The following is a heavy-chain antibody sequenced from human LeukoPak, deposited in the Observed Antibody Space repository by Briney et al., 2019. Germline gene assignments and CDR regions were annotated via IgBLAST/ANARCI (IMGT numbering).Heavy chain of an antibody. CDR1: GFTFITYA. Sequence: GGSPRLSCAASGFTFITYAMTWVRQAPGKGLEWVSAISGSGGRTYFADSVKGRFTISRDNSKNTLFLQMNSLRAEDTAVYYCAKESYCSGTSCYGFDYWGQGTLVTVSS. J-gene: IGHJ4*02. CDR2: ISGSGGRT. V-gene: IGHV3-23*01. CDR3: AKESYCSGTSCYGFDY. D-gene: IGHD2-2*01.